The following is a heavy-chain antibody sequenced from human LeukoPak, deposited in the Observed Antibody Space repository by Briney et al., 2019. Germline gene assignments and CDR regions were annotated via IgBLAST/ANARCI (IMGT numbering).Heavy chain of an antibody. CDR3: ASDRRGNDHDHDN. V-gene: IGHV4-38-2*01. D-gene: IGHD1-1*01. CDR1: GYSISRGYF. Sequence: SETLSLTCGVSGYSISRGYFWGWIRQPPGKGLEWIGSIHHGGSTYYNPSLKGRVIISVDTPKNQVSLKLSSVTAADTAVYYCASDRRGNDHDHDNWGQGTLVTVSS. CDR2: IHHGGST. J-gene: IGHJ4*02.